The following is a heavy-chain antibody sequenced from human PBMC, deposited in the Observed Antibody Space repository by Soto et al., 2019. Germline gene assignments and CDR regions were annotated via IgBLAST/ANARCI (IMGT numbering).Heavy chain of an antibody. CDR1: GGSISSYY. D-gene: IGHD6-19*01. Sequence: SETLSLTCTVSGGSISSYYWSWIRQPAGKGLEWIGRIYTSGSTNYNPSLKSRVTMSVDTSKNQSSLKLSSVTAADTAVYYCAREDSSGWYGYYYYYGMDVWGQGTTVTVSS. CDR3: AREDSSGWYGYYYYYGMDV. CDR2: IYTSGST. V-gene: IGHV4-4*07. J-gene: IGHJ6*02.